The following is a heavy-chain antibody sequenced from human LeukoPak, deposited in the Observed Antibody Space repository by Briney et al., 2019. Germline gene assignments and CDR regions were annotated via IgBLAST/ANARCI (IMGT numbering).Heavy chain of an antibody. J-gene: IGHJ4*02. D-gene: IGHD3-22*01. V-gene: IGHV3-23*01. CDR1: GFTFSSYA. Sequence: PGGSLRLSCAASGFTFSSYAMSWVRQAPGKGLEWVSAISGSGGSTYYADSVKGRFTISRDNAKNSLYLQMNSLRAEDTAVYYCARLSSGYALYYFDYWGQGTLVTVSS. CDR3: ARLSSGYALYYFDY. CDR2: ISGSGGST.